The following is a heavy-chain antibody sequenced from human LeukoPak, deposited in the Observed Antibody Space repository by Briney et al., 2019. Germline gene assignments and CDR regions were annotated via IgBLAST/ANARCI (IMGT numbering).Heavy chain of an antibody. J-gene: IGHJ3*01. CDR1: GGSLSSYY. CDR2: IYSSGNT. Sequence: SETLSLTCTDSGGSLSSYYWTWIRQPPGKELEWIGYIYSSGNTNYNPSLKGRVTISLDTSKNQFSLRLMSVTAADRAMYYCARRYRLGRGGDALDLWGQGTMVTVSS. V-gene: IGHV4-59*08. CDR3: ARRYRLGRGGDALDL. D-gene: IGHD3-16*02.